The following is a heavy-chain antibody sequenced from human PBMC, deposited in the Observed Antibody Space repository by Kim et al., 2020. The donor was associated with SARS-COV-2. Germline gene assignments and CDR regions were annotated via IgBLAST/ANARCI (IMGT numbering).Heavy chain of an antibody. J-gene: IGHJ4*02. CDR3: ARDLGALPRTTVVTPGAFDY. CDR1: GGTFSSYA. Sequence: SVKVSCKASGGTFSSYAISWVRQAPGQGLEWMGGIIPIFGTANYAQKFQGRVTITADESTSTAYMELSSLRSEDTAVYYCARDLGALPRTTVVTPGAFDYWGQGTLVTVSS. CDR2: IIPIFGTA. V-gene: IGHV1-69*13. D-gene: IGHD4-17*01.